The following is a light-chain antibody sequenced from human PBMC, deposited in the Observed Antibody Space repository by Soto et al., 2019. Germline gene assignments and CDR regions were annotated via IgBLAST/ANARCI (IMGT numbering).Light chain of an antibody. J-gene: IGLJ1*01. V-gene: IGLV2-23*02. Sequence: HSVLPQPASVSGSPGQSITISCTGTSSDVGSYNLVSWYQQHPGKAPKLMIYEVSKRPSGVSNRFSGSKSGNTASLTISGLQAEDEADYYCCSYAGSSTFEVFGTGTKAPS. CDR2: EVS. CDR1: SSDVGSYNL. CDR3: CSYAGSSTFEV.